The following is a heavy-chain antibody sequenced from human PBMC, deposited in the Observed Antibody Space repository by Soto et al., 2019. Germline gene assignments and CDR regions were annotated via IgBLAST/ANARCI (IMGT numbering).Heavy chain of an antibody. V-gene: IGHV1-18*01. Sequence: ASGKVSCKASGYTLSRYGISWGLQAPGQGLEWMGWISAYNGNTNYAQKLQGRVTMTTETSTSTAYMELRSLRSDDTAVYYCARDSAHMTTVTTTSYWGQGTLVTVSS. J-gene: IGHJ4*02. CDR1: GYTLSRYG. CDR3: ARDSAHMTTVTTTSY. CDR2: ISAYNGNT. D-gene: IGHD4-17*01.